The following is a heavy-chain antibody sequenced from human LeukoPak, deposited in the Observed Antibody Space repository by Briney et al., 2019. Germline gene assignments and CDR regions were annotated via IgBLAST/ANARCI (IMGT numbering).Heavy chain of an antibody. CDR3: AKQLRDYYDSSGFDAFDI. V-gene: IGHV3-9*01. CDR2: ISWNSGSI. CDR1: GFTFDDYA. J-gene: IGHJ3*02. D-gene: IGHD3-22*01. Sequence: PGGSLRLSCAASGFTFDDYAMHWVRQAPGKGLEWVSGISWNSGSIGYADSVKGRFTISRDNAKNSLYLQMNSLRAEDTAVYYCAKQLRDYYDSSGFDAFDIWGQGTMVTVSS.